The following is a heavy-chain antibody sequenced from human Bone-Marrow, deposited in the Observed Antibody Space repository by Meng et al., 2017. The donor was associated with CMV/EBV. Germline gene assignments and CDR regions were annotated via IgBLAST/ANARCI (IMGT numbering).Heavy chain of an antibody. Sequence: GGSLRLSCAASGFTFSNDWMSWVRQAPGKGREWLANIKQDGSEKYYVDSVKGRLTISRDNAKNPLYLQMNSVTAEDTAVYYCARPNSGYSYEFDYWGQGTLVTVSS. D-gene: IGHD5-18*01. V-gene: IGHV3-7*01. CDR1: GFTFSNDW. CDR2: IKQDGSEK. J-gene: IGHJ4*02. CDR3: ARPNSGYSYEFDY.